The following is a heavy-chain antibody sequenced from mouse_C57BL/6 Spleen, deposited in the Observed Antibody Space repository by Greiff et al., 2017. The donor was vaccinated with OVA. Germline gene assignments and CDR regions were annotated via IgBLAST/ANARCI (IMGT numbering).Heavy chain of an antibody. CDR3: ARKGIYYGNYDYAMDY. CDR2: INPNNGGT. D-gene: IGHD2-1*01. Sequence: VQLQQSGPELVKPGASVKISCKASGYTFTDYYMNWVKQSHGKSLEWIGDINPNNGGTSYNQKFKGKATLTVDKSSSTAYMELRSLTSEDSAVYYCARKGIYYGNYDYAMDYWGQGTSVTVSS. CDR1: GYTFTDYY. J-gene: IGHJ4*01. V-gene: IGHV1-26*01.